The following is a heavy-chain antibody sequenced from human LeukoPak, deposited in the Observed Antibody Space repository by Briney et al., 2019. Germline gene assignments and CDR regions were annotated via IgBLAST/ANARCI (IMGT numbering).Heavy chain of an antibody. CDR2: FDPEDGET. V-gene: IGHV1-24*01. CDR1: GYTLTELS. CDR3: ARWDGDQREAFDY. D-gene: IGHD4-17*01. Sequence: ASVKVSCKVSGYTLTELSMHWVRQAPGEGLEWMGGFDPEDGETIYAQKFQGWVTMTRDTSISTAYMELSRLRSDDTAVYYCARWDGDQREAFDYWGQGTLVTVSS. J-gene: IGHJ4*02.